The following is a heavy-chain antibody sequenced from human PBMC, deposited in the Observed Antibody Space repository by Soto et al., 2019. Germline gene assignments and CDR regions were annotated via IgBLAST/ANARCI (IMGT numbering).Heavy chain of an antibody. CDR1: GFTFSNYD. D-gene: IGHD5-18*01. CDR3: AKDQRRIQLWYSTFDP. Sequence: GGSLRLSCTTSGFTFSNYDMNWVRQAPGKGLEWVSYISSSGSTIYNADSVKGRFTISRDNAKNSLYLQMNSLRAEDTAVYYCAKDQRRIQLWYSTFDPWGQGTLVTVSS. J-gene: IGHJ5*02. V-gene: IGHV3-48*03. CDR2: ISSSGSTI.